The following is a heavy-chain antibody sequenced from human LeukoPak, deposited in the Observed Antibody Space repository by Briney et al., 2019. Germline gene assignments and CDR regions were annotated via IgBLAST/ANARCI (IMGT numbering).Heavy chain of an antibody. Sequence: SQTLSLTCAVSGGSISSGGYSWSWIRQPPGKGLEWIGYIYYSRGTYYNPSLKSRVTISVDTSKNQFSLKLSSVTAADTAVYYCARGRRYGNWFDPWGQGTLVTVSS. CDR3: ARGRRYGNWFDP. D-gene: IGHD3-9*01. CDR2: IYYSRGT. J-gene: IGHJ5*02. V-gene: IGHV4-30-4*07. CDR1: GGSISSGGYS.